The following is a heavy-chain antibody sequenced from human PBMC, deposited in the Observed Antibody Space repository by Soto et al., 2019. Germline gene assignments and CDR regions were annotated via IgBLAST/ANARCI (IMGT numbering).Heavy chain of an antibody. Sequence: GGSLRLSCAASGITFSRYGMHWVRQAPGKGLEWVAVIWFDGSNKFYADSVKGRFTISRDNSKNTVSLQMNSLRDEDSAAYYCATTGPYWGQGTLVTVSS. CDR2: IWFDGSNK. CDR3: ATTGPY. CDR1: GITFSRYG. J-gene: IGHJ4*02. V-gene: IGHV3-33*01.